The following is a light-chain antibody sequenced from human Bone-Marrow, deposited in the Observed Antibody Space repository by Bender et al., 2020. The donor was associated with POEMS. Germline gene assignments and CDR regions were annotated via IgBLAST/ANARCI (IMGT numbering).Light chain of an antibody. CDR2: QDR. CDR1: KLDDKY. CDR3: QTWDSSTAI. Sequence: SYELTQAPSVSVSPGQTATITCSGDKLDDKYACWYQQKPGQSPRLLIYQDRKRPSGIPERFSGSNSGNTATLTISGTQSMDEADYYCQTWDSSTAIFGGGTKLTVL. V-gene: IGLV3-1*01. J-gene: IGLJ2*01.